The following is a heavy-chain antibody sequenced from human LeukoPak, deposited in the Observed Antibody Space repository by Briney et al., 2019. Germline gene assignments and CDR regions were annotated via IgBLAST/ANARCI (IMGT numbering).Heavy chain of an antibody. D-gene: IGHD6-19*01. CDR1: GGSISSSSYY. V-gene: IGHV4-39*01. CDR2: IYYSGST. J-gene: IGHJ4*02. CDR3: ARLGYSSGWYGSDY. Sequence: SETLSLTCTVSGGSISSSSYYWGWIRQPPGKGLEWIGGIYYSGSTYYNPSLKSRVTISVDTSKNQFSLKLSSVTAADTAVYYCARLGYSSGWYGSDYWGQGTLVTVSS.